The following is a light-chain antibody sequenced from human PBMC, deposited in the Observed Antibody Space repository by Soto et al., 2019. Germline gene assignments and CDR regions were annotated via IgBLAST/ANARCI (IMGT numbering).Light chain of an antibody. J-gene: IGLJ1*01. CDR3: LSYSSSTSPYV. V-gene: IGLV2-14*01. CDR2: DVT. CDR1: SSDIGSYNF. Sequence: QSALTQPASVSGSPGQSSTISCTGTSSDIGSYNFVSWYQQHPGQAPKLLIYDVTNRPSGVSNRFSGSKSANTASLTISALQAEDEADYYCLSYSSSTSPYVLCTATKLTVL.